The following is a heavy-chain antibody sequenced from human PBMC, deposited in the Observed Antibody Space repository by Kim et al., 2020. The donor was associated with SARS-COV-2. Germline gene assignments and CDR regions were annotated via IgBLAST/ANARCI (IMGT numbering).Heavy chain of an antibody. CDR3: AKLKTTSCYSAMDV. D-gene: IGHD2-2*02. Sequence: YGDSVEGRFSISSDNSKNTLYLQMISQRAEDTAVYYCAKLKTTSCYSAMDVWGQGTTVTVAS. V-gene: IGHV3-23*01. J-gene: IGHJ6*02.